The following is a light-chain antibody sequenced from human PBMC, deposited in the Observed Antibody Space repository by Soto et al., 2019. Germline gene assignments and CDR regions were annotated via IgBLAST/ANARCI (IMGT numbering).Light chain of an antibody. CDR2: VAS. V-gene: IGKV1-12*02. CDR1: QGIRTW. J-gene: IGKJ3*01. Sequence: DIQMTQSPSSVSASVGDRVTITCRASQGIRTWLAWYQQKPGKPPKLLIYVASSLQSGVPSRFSGSGSGTDFTLTISSLQPEDFATYYCQQANSFPFTFGPGTKVDIE. CDR3: QQANSFPFT.